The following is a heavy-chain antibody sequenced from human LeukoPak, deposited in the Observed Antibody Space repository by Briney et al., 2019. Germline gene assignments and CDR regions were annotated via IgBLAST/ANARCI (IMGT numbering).Heavy chain of an antibody. D-gene: IGHD2-2*01. CDR2: ISGGGGST. CDR1: GFTFSRHA. J-gene: IGHJ4*02. CDR3: AKEGGYCSSSSCSDYFDY. Sequence: GGSLRLSCAASGFTFSRHALSWFRKAPGKGLQWVSPISGGGGSTYYADSVKGRFTISRDNSKDTLYLQVNGLRAEDTAVYYCAKEGGYCSSSSCSDYFDYWGQGTLVTVSS. V-gene: IGHV3-23*01.